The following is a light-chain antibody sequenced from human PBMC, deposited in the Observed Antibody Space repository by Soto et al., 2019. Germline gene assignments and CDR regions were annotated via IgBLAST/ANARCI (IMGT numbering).Light chain of an antibody. CDR3: VLYMGSGISV. CDR2: NTY. V-gene: IGLV8-61*01. Sequence: QTVVTQEPSFSVSPGGTVTLTCGLSSGSASTSYYPSWYQQTPGQAPRTLIYNTYTRSSGVPDRFSASILGDKAALTITGAQADDGSDYYCVLYMGSGISVFGGGTKLTVL. CDR1: SGSASTSYY. J-gene: IGLJ2*01.